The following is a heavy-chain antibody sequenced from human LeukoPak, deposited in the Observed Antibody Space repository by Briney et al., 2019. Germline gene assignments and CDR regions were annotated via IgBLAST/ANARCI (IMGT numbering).Heavy chain of an antibody. Sequence: SETLSLTCAVYSGSFSGYYWSWIRQPPGKGQEWIGEINHSGSTNFNPSLKSRVTISLDTSKNQFSLKVSSVTAADTAVYYCARSPCSSTSCYYYYGMDVWGQGTTVTVSS. CDR1: SGSFSGYY. D-gene: IGHD2-2*01. CDR2: INHSGST. V-gene: IGHV4-34*01. J-gene: IGHJ6*02. CDR3: ARSPCSSTSCYYYYGMDV.